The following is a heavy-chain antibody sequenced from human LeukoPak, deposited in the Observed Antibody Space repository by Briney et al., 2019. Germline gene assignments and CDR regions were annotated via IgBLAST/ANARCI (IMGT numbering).Heavy chain of an antibody. CDR3: ARARPEDDCYPPVCYYYYYMDV. V-gene: IGHV4-39*07. CDR1: GGSISSSSYY. Sequence: SETLSLTCTVSGGSISSSSYYWGWIRQPPGKGLEWIGSIYYSGSTYYNPSLKSRVTISVDTSKNQFSLKLSSVTAADTAVYYCARARPEDDCYPPVCYYYYYMDVWGKGTTVTVSS. J-gene: IGHJ6*03. D-gene: IGHD2-21*02. CDR2: IYYSGST.